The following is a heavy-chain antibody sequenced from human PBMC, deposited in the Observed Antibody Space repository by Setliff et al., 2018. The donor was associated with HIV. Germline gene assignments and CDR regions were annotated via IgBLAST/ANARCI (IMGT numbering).Heavy chain of an antibody. CDR3: ARGSWKDGGQGYFFDH. D-gene: IGHD1-1*01. V-gene: IGHV4-61*09. Sequence: SETLSLTCSVSGGSISSGSYYWTWIRQPAGKGPEWIGHIYTNGYTNYNPSLKSRVTISVDTSKNQFSLSLRSVTAADTAVYYCARGSWKDGGQGYFFDHWGQGTLVTVSS. J-gene: IGHJ4*02. CDR1: GGSISSGSYY. CDR2: IYTNGYT.